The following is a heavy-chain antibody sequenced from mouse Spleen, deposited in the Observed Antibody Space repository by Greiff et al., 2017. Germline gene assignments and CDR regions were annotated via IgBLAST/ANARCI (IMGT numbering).Heavy chain of an antibody. Sequence: SGAELVRPGASVKLSCTASGFNIKDDYMHWVKQRPEQGLEWIGWIDPENGDTEYASKFQGKATITADTSSNTAYLQLSSLTSEDTAVYYCTTGYDGYYGYWGQGTTLTVSS. V-gene: IGHV14-4*01. J-gene: IGHJ2*01. D-gene: IGHD2-3*01. CDR3: TTGYDGYYGY. CDR2: IDPENGDT. CDR1: GFNIKDDY.